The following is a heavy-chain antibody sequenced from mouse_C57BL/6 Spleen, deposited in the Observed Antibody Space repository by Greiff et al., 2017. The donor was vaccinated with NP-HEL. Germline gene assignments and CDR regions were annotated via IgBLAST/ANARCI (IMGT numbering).Heavy chain of an antibody. Sequence: QVQLKESGAELARPGASVKLSCKASGYTFTSYGISWVKQRTGQGLEWIGEIYPRSGNTYYNEKFKGKATLTADKSSSTAYMELRSLTSEDSAVYFCAGSKEGIDYWGQGTTLTGSS. CDR3: AGSKEGIDY. V-gene: IGHV1-81*01. CDR2: IYPRSGNT. J-gene: IGHJ2*01. D-gene: IGHD1-3*01. CDR1: GYTFTSYG.